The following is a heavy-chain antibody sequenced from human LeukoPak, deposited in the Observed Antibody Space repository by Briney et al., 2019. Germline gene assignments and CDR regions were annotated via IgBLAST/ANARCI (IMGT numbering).Heavy chain of an antibody. J-gene: IGHJ4*02. CDR2: ISGSGGST. V-gene: IGHV3-23*01. CDR1: GFTFSSYA. D-gene: IGHD6-13*01. CDR3: AKTELGMHSSSWDY. Sequence: GGSLRLSCAASGFTFSSYAMSWARQAPGKGLEWVSAISGSGGSTYYADSVKGRFTISRDNSKNTLYLQMNSLRAEDTAVYYCAKTELGMHSSSWDYWGQGTLVTVSS.